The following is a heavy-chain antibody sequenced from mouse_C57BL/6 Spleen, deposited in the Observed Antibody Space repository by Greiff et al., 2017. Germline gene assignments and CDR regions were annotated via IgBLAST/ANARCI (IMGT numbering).Heavy chain of an antibody. Sequence: EVKLVESGGGLVKPGGSLKLSCAASGFTFSDYGMHWVRQAPEKGLEWVAYISSGSSTIYYADTVKGRFTISRDNAKNTLFLQMTSLRSEDTAMYYCASYDYGGIYYAMDYWGQGTSVTVSS. J-gene: IGHJ4*01. CDR2: ISSGSSTI. CDR3: ASYDYGGIYYAMDY. V-gene: IGHV5-17*01. CDR1: GFTFSDYG. D-gene: IGHD2-4*01.